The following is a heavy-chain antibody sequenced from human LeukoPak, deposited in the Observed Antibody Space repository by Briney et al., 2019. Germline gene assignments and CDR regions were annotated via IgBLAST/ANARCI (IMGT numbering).Heavy chain of an antibody. CDR3: ASPAESEQRDLIYSMDV. J-gene: IGHJ6*02. CDR2: IKPSGGST. V-gene: IGHV1-46*01. Sequence: ASVKVFCKASGYTFTSYYMHWVRQAPGQGVGWVGIIKPSGGSTSYAQKFQGRVTMTRDTSTSTVYMELGSLRSEDTAVYYCASPAESEQRDLIYSMDVWGQGTTVTVSS. D-gene: IGHD6-25*01. CDR1: GYTFTSYY.